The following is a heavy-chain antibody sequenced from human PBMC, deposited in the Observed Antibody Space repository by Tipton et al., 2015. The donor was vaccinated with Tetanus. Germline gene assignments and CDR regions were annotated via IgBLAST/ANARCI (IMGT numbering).Heavy chain of an antibody. CDR1: GFTFSSYG. CDR2: IWYDGSNK. CDR3: ARGTSRIVYYFDY. Sequence: SLRLSCAASGFTFSSYGMHWVRQAPGKGLEWAAVIWYDGSNKYYADSVRGRFTISRDNSKNTLYLQMNSLRAEDTAVYYCARGTSRIVYYFDYWGQGTLVTVSS. V-gene: IGHV3-33*01. D-gene: IGHD2-21*01. J-gene: IGHJ4*02.